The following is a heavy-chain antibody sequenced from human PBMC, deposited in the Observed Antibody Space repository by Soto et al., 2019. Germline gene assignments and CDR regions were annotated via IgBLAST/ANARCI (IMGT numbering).Heavy chain of an antibody. J-gene: IGHJ4*02. CDR2: ITDTGGDA. D-gene: IGHD3-10*01. Sequence: QPGVSLRLSWGASGLTFGSRAMTWVRQAPGEGLQWVSTITDTGGDAKYADSVRGRFVISRDNSKKTLYLQMTSLTAEDSAMYYCARGSTDSYPGSRIFDFWGRGTLVTVSS. CDR1: GLTFGSRA. CDR3: ARGSTDSYPGSRIFDF. V-gene: IGHV3-23*01.